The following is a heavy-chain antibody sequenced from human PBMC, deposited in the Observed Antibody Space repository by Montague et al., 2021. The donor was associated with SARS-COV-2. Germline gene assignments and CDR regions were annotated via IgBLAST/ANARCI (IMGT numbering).Heavy chain of an antibody. CDR1: GGSISSNY. D-gene: IGHD3-10*01. Sequence: SETLSLTCTVSGGSISSNYWSWIRQPPGKGLEWIGYIYYSGSTNYNPSLKSRVTISVDTSKNQFSLKLSSVTATGTAVYYCARVRYYGSGTSLGMDVWGQGTTVTVSS. CDR2: IYYSGST. V-gene: IGHV4-59*12. J-gene: IGHJ6*02. CDR3: ARVRYYGSGTSLGMDV.